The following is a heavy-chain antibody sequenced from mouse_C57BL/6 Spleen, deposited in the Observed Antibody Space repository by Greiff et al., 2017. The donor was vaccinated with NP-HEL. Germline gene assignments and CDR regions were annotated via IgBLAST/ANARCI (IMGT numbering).Heavy chain of an antibody. V-gene: IGHV3-6*01. CDR3: ARDRYSKGYFDY. J-gene: IGHJ2*01. D-gene: IGHD2-5*01. CDR2: IRYDGSN. CDR1: GYSFTSGYY. Sequence: EVQLQQSGPGLVKPSPSLSLPCSVTGYSFTSGYYWNWIRQFPGNQLEWMGYIRYDGSNNYNPSLKNRTSITRDTSKNQFFLKLNAVTTEDTATYYCARDRYSKGYFDYWGQGTTLTVSS.